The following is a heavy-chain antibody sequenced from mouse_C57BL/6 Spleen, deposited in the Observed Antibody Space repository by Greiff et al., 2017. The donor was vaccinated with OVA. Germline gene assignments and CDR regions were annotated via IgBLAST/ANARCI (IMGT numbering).Heavy chain of an antibody. CDR2: ILRGGST. CDR3: AKSGPYYAKEY. J-gene: IGHJ4*01. Sequence: QVQLKESGPGLVQPSQSLSITCTVSGFSLTSYGVHWVRQSPGKGLEWLGVILRGGSTDYNAAFMSRLSITNDNSNSPVFFKMNSMQADDAAIYYCAKSGPYYAKEYWGQGTTVTVAS. CDR1: GFSLTSYG. V-gene: IGHV2-5*01.